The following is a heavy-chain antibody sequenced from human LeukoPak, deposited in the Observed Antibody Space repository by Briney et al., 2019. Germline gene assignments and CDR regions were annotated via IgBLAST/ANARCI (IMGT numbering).Heavy chain of an antibody. J-gene: IGHJ4*02. V-gene: IGHV3-9*01. Sequence: GGSLRLSCAASGFTFDDYAMHWVRQAPGKGLEWVSSISWNSGSIGYADSVKGRFTISRDNAKNSLYLQMNSLRAEDTALYYCAKDSGNYYGSGSYQDYWGQGTLVTVSS. CDR1: GFTFDDYA. CDR3: AKDSGNYYGSGSYQDY. CDR2: ISWNSGSI. D-gene: IGHD3-10*01.